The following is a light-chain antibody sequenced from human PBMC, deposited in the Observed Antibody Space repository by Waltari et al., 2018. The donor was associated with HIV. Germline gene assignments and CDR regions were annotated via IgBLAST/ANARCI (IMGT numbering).Light chain of an antibody. CDR2: STN. CDR3: AAWDDSLNGWV. V-gene: IGLV1-44*01. J-gene: IGLJ3*02. Sequence: QSVLTQSPSASGTPGQRVTISCSGSSSNIGSNTVNWYQQLPGTAPKLLIYSTNQRPSGVPSRFSGSKAGTSASLASRGLQSEDEADYYCAAWDDSLNGWVFGGGTKLTVL. CDR1: SSNIGSNT.